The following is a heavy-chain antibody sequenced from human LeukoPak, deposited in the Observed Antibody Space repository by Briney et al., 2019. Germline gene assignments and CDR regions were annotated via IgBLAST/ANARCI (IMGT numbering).Heavy chain of an antibody. V-gene: IGHV3-21*01. CDR1: GFTFNTYN. CDR3: ARAKRNGFDI. Sequence: GGSLRLSCVASGFTFNTYNMNWVRQAPGKGLEWVSSITSSSSYIYYADSVKGRFTISRDNAKSSLYLQMNSLRDEDTAVYYCARAKRNGFDIWGQGTMVTVSS. J-gene: IGHJ3*02. CDR2: ITSSSSYI.